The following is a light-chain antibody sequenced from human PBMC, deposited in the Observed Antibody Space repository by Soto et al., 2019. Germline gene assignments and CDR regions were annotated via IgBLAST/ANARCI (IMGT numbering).Light chain of an antibody. CDR2: AAS. J-gene: IGKJ3*01. CDR3: QQLNSYVFA. V-gene: IGKV1-9*01. Sequence: DIQLTQSPSFLSASVGDRVTITCRASQDVSRYFAWYQQKPGKAPNLLIYAASTLRSGVPSRFSGSASETEFTLTISSLQPEDFATYYCQQLNSYVFAFGPGTKVDIK. CDR1: QDVSRY.